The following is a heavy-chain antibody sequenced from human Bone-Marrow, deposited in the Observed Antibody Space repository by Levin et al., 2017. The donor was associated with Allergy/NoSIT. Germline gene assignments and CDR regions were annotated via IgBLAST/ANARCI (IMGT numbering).Heavy chain of an antibody. CDR3: ARGGGTYYEFLRGSRHNWFDR. V-gene: IGHV4-59*01. D-gene: IGHD3-3*01. J-gene: IGHJ5*02. CDR1: GGSINSYH. CDR2: TYYSGTT. Sequence: SETLSLTCTVSGGSINSYHWSWIRQPPGKGLEWIGYTYYSGTTNYNRSLKSRVTISEDTSKNQFSLTLTPVTAAATAIYYSARGGGTYYEFLRGSRHNWFDRWGQGVLVTVAS.